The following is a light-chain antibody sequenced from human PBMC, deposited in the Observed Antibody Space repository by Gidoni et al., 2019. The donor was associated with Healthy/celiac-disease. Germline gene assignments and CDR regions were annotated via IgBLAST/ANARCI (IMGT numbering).Light chain of an antibody. J-gene: IGKJ3*01. CDR2: DAS. CDR3: QQRSNWPPLFT. V-gene: IGKV3-11*01. Sequence: EILLTQSLATLSLPPGERATLPCRASQSVSSYLAWYQQKPGQAPRLLIYDASNRATGIPARFSGSGSGTDFTLTISSLEPEDFAVYYCQQRSNWPPLFTFGPGTKVDIK. CDR1: QSVSSY.